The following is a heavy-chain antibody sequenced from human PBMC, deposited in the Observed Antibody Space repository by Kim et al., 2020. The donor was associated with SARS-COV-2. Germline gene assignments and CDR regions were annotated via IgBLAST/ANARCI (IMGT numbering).Heavy chain of an antibody. CDR3: ARPAARKAVAGTTPRN. Sequence: GGSLRLSCAASGFTFSSYAMHWVRQAPGKGLEWVAVISYDGSNKYYADSVKGRFTISRDNSKNTLYLQMNSLRAEDTAVYYCARPAARKAVAGTTPRNWGQGTLVTVSS. D-gene: IGHD6-19*01. V-gene: IGHV3-30*04. CDR1: GFTFSSYA. CDR2: ISYDGSNK. J-gene: IGHJ4*02.